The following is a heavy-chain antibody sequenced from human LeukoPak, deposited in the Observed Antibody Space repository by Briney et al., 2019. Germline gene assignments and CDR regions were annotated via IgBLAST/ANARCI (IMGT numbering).Heavy chain of an antibody. CDR3: AREKLSFFDSSGYFDY. CDR2: ISSSGSAI. D-gene: IGHD3-22*01. J-gene: IGHJ4*02. V-gene: IGHV3-48*03. CDR1: GFTFSSYE. Sequence: GGSLRLSCAASGFTFSSYEMNRVRQAPGKGLEWVSFISSSGSAIHYADSVRGRFTISRDNAKNSLYLQMSRLRAEDTAVYYCAREKLSFFDSSGYFDYWGQGTLVTVSS.